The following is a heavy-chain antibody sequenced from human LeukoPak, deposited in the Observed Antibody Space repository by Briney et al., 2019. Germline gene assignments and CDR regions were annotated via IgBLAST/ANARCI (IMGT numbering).Heavy chain of an antibody. J-gene: IGHJ6*03. CDR3: ARARGSGSYYYYYMDV. CDR1: GGTFSSYA. V-gene: IGHV1-69*13. CDR2: IIPIFGTA. Sequence: GASVKVSCKASGGTFSSYAISWVRQAPGQGLEWMGGIIPIFGTANYAQKFQGRVTITADESTSTAYMELSSLRSEDTAVYYCARARGSGSYYYYYMDVWGKGTTVTISS. D-gene: IGHD1-26*01.